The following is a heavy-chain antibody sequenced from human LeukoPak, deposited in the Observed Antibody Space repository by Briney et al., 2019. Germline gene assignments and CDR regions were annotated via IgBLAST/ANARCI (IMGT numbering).Heavy chain of an antibody. V-gene: IGHV3-23*01. J-gene: IGHJ6*03. CDR2: AGSSSR. Sequence: GGSLRLSCLASGFSFSNYAMSWVRQAPGKGLEWVSNAGSSSRLYGDSVKGRFSVSRDNSKNTLYLQVNSLRADDTAVYYCAKQRGALRENYYMDVWGKGTTVTVSS. CDR1: GFSFSNYA. CDR3: AKQRGALRENYYMDV.